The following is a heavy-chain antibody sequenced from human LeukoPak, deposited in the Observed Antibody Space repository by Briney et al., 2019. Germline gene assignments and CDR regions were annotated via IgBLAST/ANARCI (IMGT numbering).Heavy chain of an antibody. Sequence: GGSLRLSCAASGFTFDDYGMSWVRQAPGKGLEWVSGINWNGGSTGYADSVKGRFTISRDNAKNSLYLQMSSLRVEDTAIYYCAKDRSGYDYYGQFYFDYWGQGTLVTVSS. V-gene: IGHV3-20*04. CDR3: AKDRSGYDYYGQFYFDY. CDR2: INWNGGST. CDR1: GFTFDDYG. J-gene: IGHJ4*02. D-gene: IGHD5-12*01.